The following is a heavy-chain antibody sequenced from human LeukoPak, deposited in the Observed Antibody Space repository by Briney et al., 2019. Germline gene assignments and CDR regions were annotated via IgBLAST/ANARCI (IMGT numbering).Heavy chain of an antibody. CDR3: ALVRSQVASYYYYYYYMDV. Sequence: SVKVSCKASGGTFSSYAISWVRLAPGQGREWMGGIIPIFGTANYAQKLQGRVTITTDESTSTAYMELSSLRSEDTAVYYCALVRSQVASYYYYYYYMDVWGKGTTVTVSS. J-gene: IGHJ6*03. D-gene: IGHD4-23*01. CDR2: IIPIFGTA. V-gene: IGHV1-69*05. CDR1: GGTFSSYA.